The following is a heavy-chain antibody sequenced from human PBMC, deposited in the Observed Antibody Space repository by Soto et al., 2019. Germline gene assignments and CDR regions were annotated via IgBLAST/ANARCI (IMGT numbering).Heavy chain of an antibody. CDR1: GFTFSSYE. V-gene: IGHV3-48*03. CDR3: ARWSYLDY. J-gene: IGHJ4*02. Sequence: PGGSLRLSCAASGFTFSSYEMNWVRQAPGKGLEWVSYISSGGTTIYYADSVKGRLTISRDNAKNSLDLQMNSLRADDTAMYYCARWSYLDYWGQGTRVTVSS. CDR2: ISSGGTTI. D-gene: IGHD3-3*01.